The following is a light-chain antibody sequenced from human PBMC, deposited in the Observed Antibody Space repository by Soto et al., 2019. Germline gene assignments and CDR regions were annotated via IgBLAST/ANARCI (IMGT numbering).Light chain of an antibody. CDR1: QSISIN. Sequence: EIVLTQSPGTLSVSPGDRVTLSCRASQSISINLAWYQHKPGQTPRLLIYDTSTRATGVPTRFSGGRSGAEFTLTISSLQPDDFATYYCQQYNSYSFGQGTKVDIK. J-gene: IGKJ1*01. V-gene: IGKV3-15*01. CDR3: QQYNSYS. CDR2: DTS.